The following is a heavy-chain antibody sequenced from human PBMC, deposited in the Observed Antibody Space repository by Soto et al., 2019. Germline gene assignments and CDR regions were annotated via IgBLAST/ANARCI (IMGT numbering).Heavy chain of an antibody. Sequence: SGPTLVNPTQTLTLTCTFSGFSLSTSGVGVDWIRQPPGKALEWLALIYWDDDKRYSPSLKSRLTITKDTSKNQVVLTMTNMDPVDTATYYCAHLYYYDSSGYYYDWFDPWGQGTLVTVSS. D-gene: IGHD3-22*01. CDR2: IYWDDDK. V-gene: IGHV2-5*02. CDR3: AHLYYYDSSGYYYDWFDP. J-gene: IGHJ5*02. CDR1: GFSLSTSGVG.